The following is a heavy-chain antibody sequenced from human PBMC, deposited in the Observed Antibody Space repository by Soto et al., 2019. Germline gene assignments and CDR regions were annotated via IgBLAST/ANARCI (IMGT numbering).Heavy chain of an antibody. D-gene: IGHD3-10*01. V-gene: IGHV3-9*01. CDR2: ISWNSGSI. J-gene: IGHJ5*02. Sequence: PGGSLRLSCAASGFTFDDYAMHWVRQAPGKGLEWVSGISWNSGSIGYADSVKGRFTISRDNAKNSLCLQMNSLRAEDTALYYCAKASYYGSGSTNWFDPWGQGTLVTVSS. CDR1: GFTFDDYA. CDR3: AKASYYGSGSTNWFDP.